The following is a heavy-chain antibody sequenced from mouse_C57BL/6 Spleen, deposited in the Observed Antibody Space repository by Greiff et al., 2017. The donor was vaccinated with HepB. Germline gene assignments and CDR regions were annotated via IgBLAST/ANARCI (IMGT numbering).Heavy chain of an antibody. D-gene: IGHD1-1*01. CDR3: AIFIPEAY. J-gene: IGHJ3*01. V-gene: IGHV1-54*01. CDR1: GYAFTNYL. Sequence: QVQLQQSGAELVRPGTSVKVSCKASGYAFTNYLIEWVKQRPGQGLEWIGVINPGSGGTNYNEKFKGKATLTADKSSSTAYMQLSSLTSEDSAVYFCAIFIPEAYWGQGTLVTVSA. CDR2: INPGSGGT.